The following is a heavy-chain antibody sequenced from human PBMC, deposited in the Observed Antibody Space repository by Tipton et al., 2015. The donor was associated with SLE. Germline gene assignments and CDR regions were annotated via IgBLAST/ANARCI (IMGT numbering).Heavy chain of an antibody. V-gene: IGHV3-30*02. D-gene: IGHD3-10*01. Sequence: SLRLSCAASGFTFSSYGMHWVRQAPGKGLEWVAFIRYDGSNKYYADSVKGRFTISRDNSKNTLYLQMNSLRAEDTAVYYCAKVLLWFGELFSYYYYYGMDVWGQRTTVTVSS. CDR1: GFTFSSYG. CDR3: AKVLLWFGELFSYYYYYGMDV. CDR2: IRYDGSNK. J-gene: IGHJ6*02.